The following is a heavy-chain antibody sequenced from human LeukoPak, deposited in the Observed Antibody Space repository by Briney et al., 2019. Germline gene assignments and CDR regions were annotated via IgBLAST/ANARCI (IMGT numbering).Heavy chain of an antibody. CDR1: GGSISSNDW. J-gene: IGHJ6*02. V-gene: IGHV4-4*02. CDR3: ARAGDFWSGSIHYGMGV. CDR2: IYQSGNT. D-gene: IGHD3-3*01. Sequence: SETLSLTCAVSGGSISSNDWWSWVRQPPGKGLEWIGEIYQSGNTNYHASLKSRVTKSVDKSKNQFSLKLSSVTAADTAVYYCARAGDFWSGSIHYGMGVWGQGTTVAVSS.